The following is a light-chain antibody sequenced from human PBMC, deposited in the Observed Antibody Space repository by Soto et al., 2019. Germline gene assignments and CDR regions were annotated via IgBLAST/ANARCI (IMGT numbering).Light chain of an antibody. CDR1: ENIRNY. J-gene: IGKJ2*01. Sequence: DIQMTQSPSSLSASIGDRVTISCRASENIRNYLNWYQQKSGKAPTVLISGSSNLHSGVPSRFSGSGSGTEFTLDISSLQPDDFATYYCQQSYTTPYTFGQGTKLEIK. CDR2: GSS. V-gene: IGKV1-39*01. CDR3: QQSYTTPYT.